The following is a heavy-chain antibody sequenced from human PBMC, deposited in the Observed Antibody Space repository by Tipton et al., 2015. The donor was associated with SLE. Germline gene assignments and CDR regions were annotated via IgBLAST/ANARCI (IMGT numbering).Heavy chain of an antibody. CDR3: ASGGLTFDY. CDR2: IYYSGST. CDR1: GGSISSHY. J-gene: IGHJ4*02. Sequence: TLSLTCTVSGGSISSHYWGWIRQPPGKGLEWIGYIYYSGSTNYNPSLKSRVTISVDTSKNQFSLKLSSVTAADTAVYYCASGGLTFDYWGQGTLVTVSS. V-gene: IGHV4-59*11. D-gene: IGHD4/OR15-4a*01.